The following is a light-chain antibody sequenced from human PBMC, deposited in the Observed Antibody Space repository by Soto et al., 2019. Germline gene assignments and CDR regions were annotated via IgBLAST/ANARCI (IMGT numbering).Light chain of an antibody. V-gene: IGLV2-11*01. Sequence: SELTKPASVNMFHGEAITITNNRTSSDVGGYNLVSWYQQHPGKAPKLMIYDVSKRPSGVPDRFSGSKSGNTASLTISGLQAEDEADYYCCSYAGSFYAFGTGTKVTVL. CDR3: CSYAGSFYA. CDR2: DVS. J-gene: IGLJ1*01. CDR1: SSDVGGYNL.